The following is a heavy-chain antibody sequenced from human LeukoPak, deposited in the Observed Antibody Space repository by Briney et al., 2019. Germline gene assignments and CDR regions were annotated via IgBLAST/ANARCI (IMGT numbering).Heavy chain of an antibody. V-gene: IGHV4-31*03. CDR2: ITNSGTT. CDR3: ARDNILTSSPDAFDF. CDR1: GDSLTSRGFY. D-gene: IGHD3-9*01. J-gene: IGHJ3*01. Sequence: SQTLSLTCNVSGDSLTSRGFYWSWLRHLPGRGVEWLGHITNSGTTSYNPSLNGRLTLERDTSKNQFFLGLTLSSAADTAVYYCARDNILTSSPDAFDFWGQGTLVTVSS.